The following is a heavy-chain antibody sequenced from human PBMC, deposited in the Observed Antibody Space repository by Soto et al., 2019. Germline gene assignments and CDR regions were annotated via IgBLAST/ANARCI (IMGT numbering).Heavy chain of an antibody. CDR1: GFTFSSYS. V-gene: IGHV3-48*01. D-gene: IGHD6-19*01. J-gene: IGHJ3*01. Sequence: GSLRLSCAASGFTFSSYSMSWVRQAPGKGLEWVSYISSGSSTIYYADSVKGRFTISRDNAQNSLYLQMNSLRAEDTAVYYCAKTYSSGRGAFDVWGQGTMVTVSS. CDR2: ISSGSSTI. CDR3: AKTYSSGRGAFDV.